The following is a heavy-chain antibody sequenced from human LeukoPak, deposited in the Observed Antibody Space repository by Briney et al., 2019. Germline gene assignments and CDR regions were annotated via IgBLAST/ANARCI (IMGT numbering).Heavy chain of an antibody. D-gene: IGHD6-19*01. CDR3: GRRPGDSSGWYPWFDY. CDR1: GGSISSYY. J-gene: IGHJ4*02. Sequence: SETLSLTCTVSGGSISSYYWSWIRQPAGKGLEWIGRIYSSGSTNYNPSLKSRVTMSVDTSKNQFSLKLRSVTAADTAVYYCGRRPGDSSGWYPWFDYWGQGTLVTVSS. V-gene: IGHV4-4*07. CDR2: IYSSGST.